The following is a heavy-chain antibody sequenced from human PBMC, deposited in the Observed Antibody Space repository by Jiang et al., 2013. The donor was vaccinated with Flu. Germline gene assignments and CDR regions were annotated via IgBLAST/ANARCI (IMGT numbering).Heavy chain of an antibody. V-gene: IGHV3-15*01. Sequence: DGGTTDYAAPVKGRFTISRDDSKNTLYLQMNSLKTEDTAVYYCTTDTLYPGITMIVVDPSFDYWGQGTLVTVSS. D-gene: IGHD3-22*01. CDR2: DGGTT. CDR3: TTDTLYPGITMIVVDPSFDY. J-gene: IGHJ4*02.